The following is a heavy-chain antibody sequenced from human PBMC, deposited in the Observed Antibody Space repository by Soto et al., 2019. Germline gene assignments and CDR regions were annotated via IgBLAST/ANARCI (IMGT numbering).Heavy chain of an antibody. V-gene: IGHV4-34*01. D-gene: IGHD2-2*01. J-gene: IGHJ6*03. CDR3: ARGLSPDIVVVPAAQNYYYMDV. CDR1: GGSFSGYY. Sequence: PSETLSLTCAVYGGSFSGYYWSWIRQPPGKGLEWIGEINHSGSTNYNPSLKSRVTISVDTSKNQFSLKLSSVTAADTAVYYCARGLSPDIVVVPAAQNYYYMDVWGKGTTVTVSS. CDR2: INHSGST.